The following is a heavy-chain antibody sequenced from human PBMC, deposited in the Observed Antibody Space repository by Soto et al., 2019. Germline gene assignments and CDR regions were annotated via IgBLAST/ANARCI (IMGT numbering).Heavy chain of an antibody. Sequence: PXVSLRLSCAASGFTFSSYAMSWVRQAPGKGLEWVSAISGSGGSTYYADSVKGRFTISRDNSKNTLYLQMNSLRAEDTAVYYCANSDYYDSSGSGYWGQGTLVTVSS. D-gene: IGHD3-22*01. CDR1: GFTFSSYA. CDR3: ANSDYYDSSGSGY. V-gene: IGHV3-23*01. J-gene: IGHJ4*02. CDR2: ISGSGGST.